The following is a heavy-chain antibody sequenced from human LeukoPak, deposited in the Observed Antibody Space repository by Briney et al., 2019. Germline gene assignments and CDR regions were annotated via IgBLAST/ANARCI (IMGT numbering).Heavy chain of an antibody. Sequence: PGGSLRLSCAASRFTFRNYAMHWVRQAPGKGLEWVAVISSDGTNKDYADSVKGRFSISRDNSKNTLYLQMNRLRADDTAVYYCAKTRGRGAAAGPNPRFDYWGQGTLVTVSS. CDR3: AKTRGRGAAAGPNPRFDY. D-gene: IGHD6-13*01. J-gene: IGHJ4*02. V-gene: IGHV3-30*04. CDR2: ISSDGTNK. CDR1: RFTFRNYA.